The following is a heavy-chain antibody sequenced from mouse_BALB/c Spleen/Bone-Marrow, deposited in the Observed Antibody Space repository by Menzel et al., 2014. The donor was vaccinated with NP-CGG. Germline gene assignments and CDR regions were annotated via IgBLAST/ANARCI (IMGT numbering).Heavy chain of an antibody. CDR2: IYPGDGDT. CDR1: GYSFSNYW. J-gene: IGHJ4*01. V-gene: IGHV1-80*01. CDR3: ASRGDYSYAMDY. D-gene: IGHD1-1*01. Sequence: QVQLQQSGAELVRPGSSVKISCKSSGYSFSNYWMNWMKQRPGQGLEWIGQIYPGDGDTNYNGKFKGKATLTADKSSSTAYMQLSSLTSEDSAVYFCASRGDYSYAMDYWSQATTVTVSS.